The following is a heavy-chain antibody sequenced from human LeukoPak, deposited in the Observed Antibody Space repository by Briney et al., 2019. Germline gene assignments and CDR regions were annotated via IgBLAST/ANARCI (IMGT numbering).Heavy chain of an antibody. J-gene: IGHJ5*02. CDR1: GYTFTGYY. V-gene: IGHV1-2*02. CDR3: ARGSRITIFGVVIHRDNWFDP. D-gene: IGHD3-3*01. Sequence: ASVKVSCKASGYTFTGYYMHWVRQAPGQGLDWMGWINPNSGGTNYAQKFQGRVTMTRDTSISTAYMELSRLRSDDTAVYYCARGSRITIFGVVIHRDNWFDPWGQGTLVTVSS. CDR2: INPNSGGT.